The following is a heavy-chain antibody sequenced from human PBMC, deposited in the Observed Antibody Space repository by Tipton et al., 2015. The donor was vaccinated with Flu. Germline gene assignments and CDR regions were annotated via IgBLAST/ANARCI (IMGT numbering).Heavy chain of an antibody. CDR2: VHRTRIT. CDR3: ARREYSNYVSEPKNWFDP. Sequence: TPSLTCFVSGDSIGSRYYCCWVRQPPGKGLEWIGNVHRTRITYYNPSVQSRVTISVYTSKNQFSLRLTSVTAADTAVYYCARREYSNYVSEPKNWFDPWGQGTLVTVSS. V-gene: IGHV4-38-2*01. CDR1: GDSIGSRYY. D-gene: IGHD4-11*01. J-gene: IGHJ5*02.